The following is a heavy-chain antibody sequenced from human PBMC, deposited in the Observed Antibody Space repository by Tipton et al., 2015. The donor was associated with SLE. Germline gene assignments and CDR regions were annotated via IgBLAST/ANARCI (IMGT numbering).Heavy chain of an antibody. V-gene: IGHV4-39*07. Sequence: TLSLTCTVSGGSISSSSYYWGWIRQPPGKGLEWIGSIYYSGSTNYNPSLKSRVTISVDTSKNQFSLKLSSVTAADTAVYYCARALGYMDVWGKGTTVTVSS. CDR3: ARALGYMDV. D-gene: IGHD3-16*01. J-gene: IGHJ6*03. CDR1: GGSISSSSYY. CDR2: IYYSGST.